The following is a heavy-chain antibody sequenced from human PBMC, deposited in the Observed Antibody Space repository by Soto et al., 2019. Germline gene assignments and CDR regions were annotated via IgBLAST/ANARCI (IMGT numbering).Heavy chain of an antibody. V-gene: IGHV3-23*01. J-gene: IGHJ6*02. D-gene: IGHD3-10*01. CDR1: GFTFSSYA. CDR3: AKGIYYYGSGSYGGMDV. CDR2: ISGSGGST. Sequence: GGSLRLSCAASGFTFSSYAMSWVRQAPGKGLEWVSAISGSGGSTYYADSVKGRFTISRDNSKNTLYLQMNSLRAEDTAVYYCAKGIYYYGSGSYGGMDVWGQGTTVTVSS.